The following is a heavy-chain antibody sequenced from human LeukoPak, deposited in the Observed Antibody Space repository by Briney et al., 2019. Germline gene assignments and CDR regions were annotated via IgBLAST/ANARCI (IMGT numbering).Heavy chain of an antibody. V-gene: IGHV1-69*13. D-gene: IGHD1-26*01. CDR2: IIPIFGTA. Sequence: SEKVSCKASGGTFSSYAISWVRQAPGQGLEWMGGIIPIFGTANYAQKFQGRVTITADESTSTAYMELSSLRSEDTAVYYCARDKGGATIDYFDYWGQGTLVTVSS. J-gene: IGHJ4*02. CDR3: ARDKGGATIDYFDY. CDR1: GGTFSSYA.